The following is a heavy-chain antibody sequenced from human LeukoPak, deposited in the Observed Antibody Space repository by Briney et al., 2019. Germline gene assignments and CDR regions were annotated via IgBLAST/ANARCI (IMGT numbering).Heavy chain of an antibody. CDR2: IYYSGST. CDR3: ARGGFREFDS. Sequence: GSLRLSCAASGFTVSSNYMSWVRQAPGKGLEWIGYIYYSGSTNYNPSLKSRVTISVDTSKNQFSLKLSSVTAADTAVYYCARGGFREFDSWGQGTLVIVSS. CDR1: GFTVSSNY. J-gene: IGHJ4*02. D-gene: IGHD3-10*01. V-gene: IGHV4-59*02.